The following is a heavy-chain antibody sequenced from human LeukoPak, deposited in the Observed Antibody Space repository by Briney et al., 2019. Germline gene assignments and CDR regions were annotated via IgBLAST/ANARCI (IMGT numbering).Heavy chain of an antibody. J-gene: IGHJ4*02. D-gene: IGHD3-3*01. V-gene: IGHV4-59*01. CDR1: GGSISSYY. Sequence: PSETLSLTCTVSGGSISSYYWSWIRQPPGKGLEWIGYIYYSGSTNYNPSLKSRVTISVDTSKNHFSLKLSSVTAADTAVYYCARDLYGDFWGGYFDNWGQGTLVTVSS. CDR3: ARDLYGDFWGGYFDN. CDR2: IYYSGST.